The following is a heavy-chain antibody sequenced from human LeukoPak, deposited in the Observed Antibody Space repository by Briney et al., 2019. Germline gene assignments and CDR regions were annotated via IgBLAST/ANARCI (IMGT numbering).Heavy chain of an antibody. D-gene: IGHD1-26*01. V-gene: IGHV4-59*01. CDR1: GGAFSSEY. Sequence: ASETLSLTCTVSGGAFSSEYWGWLRQPPGKGLEWIGYVHYSGSTSYNPSLKSRVTISIAPSTTQFSLRVSSVTATDTAVYYCARASGFSIDNWGQGTLVTASP. CDR2: VHYSGST. CDR3: ARASGFSIDN. J-gene: IGHJ4*02.